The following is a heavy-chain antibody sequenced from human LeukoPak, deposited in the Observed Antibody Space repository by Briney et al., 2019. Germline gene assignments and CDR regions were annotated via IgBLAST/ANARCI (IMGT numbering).Heavy chain of an antibody. D-gene: IGHD3-10*01. CDR1: GGTFSSYA. J-gene: IGHJ4*02. CDR3: ARTPYYYGSGSYGKFDY. V-gene: IGHV1-69*13. Sequence: SVKVSCKASGGTFSSYAISWVRQAPGQGLEWMGGIIPIFGTANYAQKFQGRVTITADESTSTAYMELSSLRSEDAAVYYCARTPYYYGSGSYGKFDYWGQGTLVTVSS. CDR2: IIPIFGTA.